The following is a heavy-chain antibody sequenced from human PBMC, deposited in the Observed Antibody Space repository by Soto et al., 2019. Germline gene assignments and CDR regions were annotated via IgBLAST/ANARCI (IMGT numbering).Heavy chain of an antibody. CDR3: ARGGARLLWFGELSIPFDY. Sequence: PSETLALTCAVYGGSFSGYYWSWIRRPPGKGLEWIGEINHSGSTNYNPSLKSRVTISVDTSKNQFSLKLSSVTAADTAVYYCARGGARLLWFGELSIPFDYWGQGTLVTVSS. V-gene: IGHV4-34*01. CDR2: INHSGST. D-gene: IGHD3-10*01. J-gene: IGHJ4*02. CDR1: GGSFSGYY.